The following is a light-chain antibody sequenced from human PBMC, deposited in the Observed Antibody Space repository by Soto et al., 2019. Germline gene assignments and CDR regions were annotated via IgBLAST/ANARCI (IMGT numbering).Light chain of an antibody. CDR3: QQFSSYPLT. CDR2: DAS. Sequence: EFGLTQSPGTLAWSPGGRATLSCRASQTVRNNYLAWYQQKPGQAPRLLIYDASSRATGIPDRFSGGGSGTDFTLTISRLEPEDFAVYYCQQFSSYPLTFGGGTKVDIK. J-gene: IGKJ4*01. V-gene: IGKV3-20*01. CDR1: QTVRNNY.